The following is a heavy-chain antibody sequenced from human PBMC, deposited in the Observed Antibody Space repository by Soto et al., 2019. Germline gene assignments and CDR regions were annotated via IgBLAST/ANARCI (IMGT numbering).Heavy chain of an antibody. CDR2: IYWNDDE. CDR1: GFSLRTSGVG. Sequence: QITLKESGPTLVKPTQTLTLTCTFSGFSLRTSGVGVGWIRQPPGKALEWLALIYWNDDERYSPSLKSRVTITKDTSKNQVVLTMTNMDPVDTATYYCVFDTDYGSKFDYRGQGTLVTVSS. CDR3: VFDTDYGSKFDY. V-gene: IGHV2-5*04. D-gene: IGHD3-10*01. J-gene: IGHJ4*02.